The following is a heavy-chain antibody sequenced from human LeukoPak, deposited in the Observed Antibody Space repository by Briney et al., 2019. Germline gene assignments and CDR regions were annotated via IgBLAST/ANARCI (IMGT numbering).Heavy chain of an antibody. J-gene: IGHJ4*02. CDR3: ARGDDYVWGSPEHSNFDY. V-gene: IGHV3-74*01. CDR2: INSDGSST. CDR1: GFTFSSYW. Sequence: PGGSLRLSCAASGFTFSSYWMHWVRQAPGKGLVWVSRINSDGSSTSYADSVKGRFTISRDNAKNTLYLQMNSLRAEDTAVYYCARGDDYVWGSPEHSNFDYWGQGTLVTVSS. D-gene: IGHD3-16*01.